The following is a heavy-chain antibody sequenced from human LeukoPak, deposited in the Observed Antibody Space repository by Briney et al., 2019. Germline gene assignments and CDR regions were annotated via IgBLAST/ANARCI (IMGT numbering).Heavy chain of an antibody. D-gene: IGHD2-21*01. CDR3: ARDQGVVFGYFDY. Sequence: GGSLRLSCAASGFTFSSYTMTWVRQAPGKGLEWVSSITNNGVHTYYAHSMKGRFTISRDNAKNMHYLQMNSLRTGDTAVYYCARDQGVVFGYFDYWGQGALVTVSS. CDR2: ITNNGVHT. CDR1: GFTFSSYT. V-gene: IGHV3-21*01. J-gene: IGHJ4*02.